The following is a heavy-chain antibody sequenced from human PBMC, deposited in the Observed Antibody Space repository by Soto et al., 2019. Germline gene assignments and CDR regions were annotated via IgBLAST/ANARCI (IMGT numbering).Heavy chain of an antibody. CDR1: GFTFSSYS. CDR3: ASYYCSGSDYYYYYMDV. J-gene: IGHJ6*03. CDR2: ISSSSSYI. V-gene: IGHV3-21*01. Sequence: GGSLRLSCAASGFTFSSYSMNWVRQAPGKGLEWVSSISSSSSYIYYADSVKGRFTISRDNAKNSLYLQMNSLRAEDTAVYYCASYYCSGSDYYYYYMDVWGKGTTVTVSS. D-gene: IGHD3-10*01.